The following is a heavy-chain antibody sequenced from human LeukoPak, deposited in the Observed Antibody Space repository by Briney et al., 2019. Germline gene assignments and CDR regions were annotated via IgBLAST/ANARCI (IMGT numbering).Heavy chain of an antibody. Sequence: PGRSLRLSCAASGFTFSSYGMHWVRQAPGKGLEWVAVIWYGGSNKYYADSVKGRFTISRDNSKNTLYLQMNSLRAEDTAVYYCARGRIAAAGTGGMDVWGQGTTVTVSS. CDR1: GFTFSSYG. D-gene: IGHD6-13*01. J-gene: IGHJ6*02. V-gene: IGHV3-33*01. CDR3: ARGRIAAAGTGGMDV. CDR2: IWYGGSNK.